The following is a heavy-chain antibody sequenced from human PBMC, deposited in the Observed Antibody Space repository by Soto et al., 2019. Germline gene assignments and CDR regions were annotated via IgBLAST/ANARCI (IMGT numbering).Heavy chain of an antibody. V-gene: IGHV3-30-3*01. CDR1: GFTFRSYA. J-gene: IGHJ4*02. CDR3: ARAPGGSTETFDS. CDR2: ISYSGSNT. D-gene: IGHD3-10*01. Sequence: QVNLVASGGGMVQPGRSLRLACTASGFTFRSYAMHWVRQAPGKGLEWVAVISYSGSNTYYADSVKGRFSISRDISNNTLYLQMNSLRSEDTAVYYCARAPGGSTETFDSWGQGTLVTVSS.